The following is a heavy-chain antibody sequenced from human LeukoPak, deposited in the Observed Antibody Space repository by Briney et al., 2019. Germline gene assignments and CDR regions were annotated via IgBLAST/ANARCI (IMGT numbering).Heavy chain of an antibody. CDR1: GGSISSYY. CDR2: IYYSGST. CDR3: ARGHCSGGSCFNYYMDV. D-gene: IGHD2-15*01. V-gene: IGHV4-59*12. J-gene: IGHJ6*03. Sequence: SETLSLTCTVSGGSISSYYWSWIRQPPGKGLEWIGYIYYSGSTNYNPSLKSRVTISVDTSKNQFSLKLSSVTAADTAVYYCARGHCSGGSCFNYYMDVWGKGTTVTVSS.